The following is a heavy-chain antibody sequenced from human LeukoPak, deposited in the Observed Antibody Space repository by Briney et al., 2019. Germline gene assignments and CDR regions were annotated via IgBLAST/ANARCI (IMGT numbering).Heavy chain of an antibody. D-gene: IGHD6-19*01. CDR1: GGSISSYY. J-gene: IGHJ5*02. V-gene: IGHV4-59*12. Sequence: PSETLSLTCTVSGGSISSYYWSWIRQPPGKGLEWIGYIYYSGSTNYNPSLKSRVTISVDTSKNQFSLKLSSVTAADTAVYYCARGRYSSGWYVSWGQGTLVTVSS. CDR2: IYYSGST. CDR3: ARGRYSSGWYVS.